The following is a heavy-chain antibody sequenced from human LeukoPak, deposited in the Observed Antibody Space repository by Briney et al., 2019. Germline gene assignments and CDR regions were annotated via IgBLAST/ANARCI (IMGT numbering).Heavy chain of an antibody. CDR3: ARDSADCSGGSCYSAEYFQH. V-gene: IGHV1-18*01. J-gene: IGHJ1*01. Sequence: ASVKVSCKTSGYTFNNYGISWVRQAPGQGLEWMGRISAYNGNTNYAQKVQDRVTMTTDTSTSTAYMDLRSLTSDDTAVYYCARDSADCSGGSCYSAEYFQHWGQGTLVTVSS. CDR1: GYTFNNYG. CDR2: ISAYNGNT. D-gene: IGHD2-15*01.